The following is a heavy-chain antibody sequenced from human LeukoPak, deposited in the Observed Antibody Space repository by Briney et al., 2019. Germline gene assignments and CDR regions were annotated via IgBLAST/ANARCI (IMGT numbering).Heavy chain of an antibody. J-gene: IGHJ4*02. V-gene: IGHV3-48*04. CDR2: IGSSGAAI. CDR1: GFTFSDYS. Sequence: GGSLRLSCAPSGFTFSDYSMNWVRQAPGKGLEWVSNIGSSGAAIYYADSVRGRFTISRDNAKNSLYLQMNSLRAEDTAVYYCALLAVASDFDYWGQGALVTVSS. CDR3: ALLAVASDFDY. D-gene: IGHD6-19*01.